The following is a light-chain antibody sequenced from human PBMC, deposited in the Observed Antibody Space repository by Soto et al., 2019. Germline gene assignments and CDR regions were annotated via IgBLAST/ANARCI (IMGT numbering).Light chain of an antibody. Sequence: EVVMTQSPATPSVSPGERATLSCRASETVATNLAWYQQKPGQAPRLLISGASTRAAGISDRFRGSGSGTEFTLTISSLRSEDSAIYYCQQYFEWPPMTFGQGTKVEI. CDR1: ETVATN. J-gene: IGKJ1*01. CDR2: GAS. V-gene: IGKV3-15*01. CDR3: QQYFEWPPMT.